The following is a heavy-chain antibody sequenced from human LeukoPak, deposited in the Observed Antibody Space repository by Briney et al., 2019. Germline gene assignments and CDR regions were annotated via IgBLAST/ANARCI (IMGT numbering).Heavy chain of an antibody. CDR3: AKGYSTMFDY. Sequence: GRSLRLSCAASGFTFSSYGMHWVRQAPGKGLEGVAVISYDGSNKYYAESVKDRFTVSRDNSKNTLYLQMKSLRAEDTVVYSCAKGYSTMFDYWGQGSLVTVSS. CDR1: GFTFSSYG. V-gene: IGHV3-30*18. J-gene: IGHJ4*02. D-gene: IGHD6-13*01. CDR2: ISYDGSNK.